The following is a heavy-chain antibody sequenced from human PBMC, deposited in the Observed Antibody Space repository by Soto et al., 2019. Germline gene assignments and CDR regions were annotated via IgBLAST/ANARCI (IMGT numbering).Heavy chain of an antibody. V-gene: IGHV4-61*01. Sequence: PSETLSLTCTVSGGSVSSGSYYWSWIRQPPGKGLEWIGYIYYSGSTNYNPSLKSRVTISVDTSKNQFSLKLSSVTAADTAVCYCARDRYDFWSGYPQYYYYGMDVWGQGTTVTVSS. D-gene: IGHD3-3*01. CDR3: ARDRYDFWSGYPQYYYYGMDV. J-gene: IGHJ6*02. CDR1: GGSVSSGSYY. CDR2: IYYSGST.